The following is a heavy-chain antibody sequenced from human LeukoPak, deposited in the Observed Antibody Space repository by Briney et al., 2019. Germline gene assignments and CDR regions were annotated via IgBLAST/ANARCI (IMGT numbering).Heavy chain of an antibody. CDR3: ARSPGGVTTNFDY. CDR2: ISSSSRYI. Sequence: PGGSLRLSCAASGFTFSSYSMNWVRQAPGKGLEGVSSISSSSRYIYYADSVKGGFTISRDKAKKSLYMQMNSLRAEDTAVYYCARSPGGVTTNFDYWGQGTLVTVSS. J-gene: IGHJ4*02. D-gene: IGHD4-17*01. V-gene: IGHV3-21*01. CDR1: GFTFSSYS.